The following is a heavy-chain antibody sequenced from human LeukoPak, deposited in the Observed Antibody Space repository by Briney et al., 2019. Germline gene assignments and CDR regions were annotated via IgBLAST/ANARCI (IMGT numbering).Heavy chain of an antibody. CDR1: GYTFTSYD. D-gene: IGHD3-10*01. CDR2: MNPNSGNT. CDR3: ARGRRYYYGSGSYRGDWFDP. Sequence: ASVKVSCKASGYTFTSYDINWVRQATGQGLEWMGWMNPNSGNTNYAQKFQGRVTMTRNTSISTAYMELSSLRSEDTAVYYCARGRRYYYGSGSYRGDWFDPWGQGTLVTVSS. V-gene: IGHV1-8*01. J-gene: IGHJ5*02.